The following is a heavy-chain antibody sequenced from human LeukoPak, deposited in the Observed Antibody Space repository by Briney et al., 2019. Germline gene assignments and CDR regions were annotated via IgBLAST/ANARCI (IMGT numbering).Heavy chain of an antibody. J-gene: IGHJ4*02. CDR3: ARDVEYSSSPRDY. D-gene: IGHD6-6*01. Sequence: SETLSLTCTVSGGSISSGGYYWSWIRQPAGKGLEWIGRIYTSGSTNYNPSLKSRVTISVDTSKNQFSLKLSSVTAADTAVYYCARDVEYSSSPRDYWGQGTLVTVSS. CDR2: IYTSGST. V-gene: IGHV4-61*02. CDR1: GGSISSGGYY.